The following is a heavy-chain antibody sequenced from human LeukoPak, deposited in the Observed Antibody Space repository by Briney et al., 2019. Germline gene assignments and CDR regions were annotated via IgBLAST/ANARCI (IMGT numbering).Heavy chain of an antibody. CDR2: IRYDGSNK. CDR3: AKDSGGTLMIDY. Sequence: GGSLRLSCAASGFSFSTYGMHWVRQAPGKGLEWVASIRYDGSNKYYADSVKGRFTISRDNSKNTLYLQMNSLRAEDTAVYYCAKDSGGTLMIDYWGQGTLVTVSS. J-gene: IGHJ4*02. CDR1: GFSFSTYG. V-gene: IGHV3-30*02. D-gene: IGHD1-1*01.